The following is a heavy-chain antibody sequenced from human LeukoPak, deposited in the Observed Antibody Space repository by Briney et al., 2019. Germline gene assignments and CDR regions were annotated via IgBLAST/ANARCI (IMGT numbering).Heavy chain of an antibody. CDR2: INPNSGGT. V-gene: IGHV1-2*02. Sequence: ASVKVSCKASGYTFTGYYMHWVRQAPGQGLEWMGWINPNSGGTNYAQKFQGRVTMTRDTSISTAYMELSRLRSDDTAGYYCARALVGSYYDSSGYPLNWFDPWGQGTLVTVSS. CDR1: GYTFTGYY. D-gene: IGHD3-22*01. J-gene: IGHJ5*02. CDR3: ARALVGSYYDSSGYPLNWFDP.